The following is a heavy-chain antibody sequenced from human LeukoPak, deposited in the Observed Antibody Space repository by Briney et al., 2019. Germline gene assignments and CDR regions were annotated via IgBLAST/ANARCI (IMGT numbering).Heavy chain of an antibody. J-gene: IGHJ4*02. V-gene: IGHV3-30*18. CDR1: GFTFSSYG. Sequence: GGSLRLSCAASGFTFSSYGMHWVRQAPGKGLEWVAVISYDGSNKYYADSVKGRFTISRDNSKNTLYLQMNSLRAEDTAVYYCAKDRRSLNHYDSSGYYRPGGYYFDYWGQGTLVTVSS. CDR3: AKDRRSLNHYDSSGYYRPGGYYFDY. D-gene: IGHD3-22*01. CDR2: ISYDGSNK.